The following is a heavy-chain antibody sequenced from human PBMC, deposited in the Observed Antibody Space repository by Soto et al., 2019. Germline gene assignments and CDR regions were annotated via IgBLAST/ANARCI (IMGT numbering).Heavy chain of an antibody. CDR2: MNPNSGNT. V-gene: IGHV1-8*01. CDR1: GYTFTRYD. CDR3: ARGKFSSRFLEWLLFDY. J-gene: IGHJ4*02. Sequence: ASVKVSCKASGYTFTRYDINWVRQATGQGLEWMGWMNPNSGNTGHSQKFQGRVTMTRNTSISTAYMELSSLRSEDTAVYYCARGKFSSRFLEWLLFDYWGQGTLVTVSS. D-gene: IGHD3-3*01.